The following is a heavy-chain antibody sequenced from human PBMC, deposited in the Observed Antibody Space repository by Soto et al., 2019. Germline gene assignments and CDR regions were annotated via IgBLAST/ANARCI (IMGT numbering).Heavy chain of an antibody. CDR2: IIPGFGTP. J-gene: IGHJ6*02. D-gene: IGHD2-2*01. CDR3: ARGDATKIVVSTHYGIAV. V-gene: IGHV1-69*12. CDR1: GGSLSNYG. Sequence: QVQLVQSGAEVKKPGSSVKVSCKASGGSLSNYGISWVRQAPGQGLEWMGAIIPGFGTPNYAQKFQDRVTSTADESTTTVYMEVRSLTSEDTAVHYCARGDATKIVVSTHYGIAVWAQGTTGTVAS.